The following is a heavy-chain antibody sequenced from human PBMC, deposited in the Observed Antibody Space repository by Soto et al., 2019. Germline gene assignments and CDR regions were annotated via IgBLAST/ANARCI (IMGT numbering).Heavy chain of an antibody. CDR1: GFTFSDYY. J-gene: IGHJ5*02. CDR2: ISSSGSTI. Sequence: PGGSLRLSCAASGFTFSDYYMSWIRQAPGKGLEWVSYISSSGSTIYYADSAKGRFTISRDNAKNSLYLQMNSLRAEDTAVYYCARAGSGWSEFLWFDPWGQGTLVTVSS. V-gene: IGHV3-11*01. D-gene: IGHD6-19*01. CDR3: ARAGSGWSEFLWFDP.